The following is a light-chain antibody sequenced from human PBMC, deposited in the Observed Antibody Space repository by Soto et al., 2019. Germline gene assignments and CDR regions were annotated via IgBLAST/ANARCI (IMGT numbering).Light chain of an antibody. J-gene: IGLJ2*01. V-gene: IGLV1-44*01. CDR1: SSNIGSNT. CDR2: SNN. Sequence: QSVLTQPPSASGTPGQSVTISCSGSSSNIGSNTVTWYQQLPGTAPILLIYSNNLRSSGVPDRFSGSRSGTSASLAISGLQSEDEADYYCAAWDDSLSGYVVFGGGTKLTVL. CDR3: AAWDDSLSGYVV.